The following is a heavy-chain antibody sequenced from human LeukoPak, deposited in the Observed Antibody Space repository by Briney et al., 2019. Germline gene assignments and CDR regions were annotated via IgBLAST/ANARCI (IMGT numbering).Heavy chain of an antibody. D-gene: IGHD4-17*01. CDR3: ARDDYGDYQGFQL. CDR1: GFPGSSNY. V-gene: IGHV3-21*01. Sequence: GGSLRLSGAASGFPGSSNYMNWVRQAPGKGLEWVSSITGNSNYIYYADSVKGRFTVSRDNAKNSLYLQMNSLTAEDTAVYFCARDDYGDYQGFQLWGQGTLVTVSS. CDR2: ITGNSNYI. J-gene: IGHJ1*01.